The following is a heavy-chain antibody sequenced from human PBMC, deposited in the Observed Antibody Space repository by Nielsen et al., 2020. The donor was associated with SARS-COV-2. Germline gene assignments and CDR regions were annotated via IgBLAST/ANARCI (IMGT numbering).Heavy chain of an antibody. J-gene: IGHJ3*02. Sequence: GESLKISCAASGFTFTNYGMTWVRQDPGKGLEWVSTISASGGSTFYTDSVKGRFTISRDSSKNTLYLQMNSLRAEDTAVYYCARGYYDILYAFDIWGQGTMVTVSS. D-gene: IGHD3-9*01. V-gene: IGHV3-23*01. CDR3: ARGYYDILYAFDI. CDR2: ISASGGST. CDR1: GFTFTNYG.